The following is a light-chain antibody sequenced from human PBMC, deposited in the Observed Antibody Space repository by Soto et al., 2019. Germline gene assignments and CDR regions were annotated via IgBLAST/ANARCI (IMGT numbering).Light chain of an antibody. CDR2: EAS. V-gene: IGKV1-5*03. CDR1: QSINFY. J-gene: IGKJ1*01. CDR3: QQSSDYPWT. Sequence: DIQMTQSPSTLSASVGDRVTITCRASQSINFYLAWYQQKPGKAPKLLIYEASNLESGVPSRFSGSGSGTEFTLTISSLQPDDSATYYCQQSSDYPWTFGQGTKVDIK.